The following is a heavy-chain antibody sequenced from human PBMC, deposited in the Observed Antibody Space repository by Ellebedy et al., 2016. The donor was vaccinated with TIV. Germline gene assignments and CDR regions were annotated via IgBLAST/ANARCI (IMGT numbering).Heavy chain of an antibody. CDR1: GYTFTSYA. Sequence: AASVKVSCKASGYTFTSYAMHWVRQAPGQRLEWMGWINAGNGNTKYSQKFQGRVTITRDTSANTAYMELSSLRSEDTAVYYCARDGGSYSDFDYWGQGTLVTVSS. CDR2: INAGNGNT. J-gene: IGHJ4*02. D-gene: IGHD1-26*01. CDR3: ARDGGSYSDFDY. V-gene: IGHV1-3*01.